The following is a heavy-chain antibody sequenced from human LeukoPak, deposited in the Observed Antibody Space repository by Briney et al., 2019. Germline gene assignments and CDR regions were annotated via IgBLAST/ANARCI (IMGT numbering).Heavy chain of an antibody. V-gene: IGHV3-23*01. Sequence: GGSLRLSCPASAFTFSSYAMSWVRPAPGNGLEWVSATLGSGGSTYYADSVKGRFTIHRDNSKNALYLQMNSLRAEDTAVYYCAKDAVMYYDFWRGYYFSSYYFDYWGQGTLVTVSS. CDR1: AFTFSSYA. CDR2: TLGSGGST. J-gene: IGHJ4*02. D-gene: IGHD3-3*01. CDR3: AKDAVMYYDFWRGYYFSSYYFDY.